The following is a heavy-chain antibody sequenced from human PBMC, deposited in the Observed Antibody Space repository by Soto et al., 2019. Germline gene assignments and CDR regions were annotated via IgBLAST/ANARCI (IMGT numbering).Heavy chain of an antibody. Sequence: EVQLLESGGGLVQPGGSLRLSCAASGFTFSSYAMSWVRQAPGKGLEWVSAISGSGGSTYYADSVKGRFTISRDHSKNTRELQMNSLRAEDTAVYYCAKGTSGWPGSFFDYWGQGTLVTVSS. CDR1: GFTFSSYA. V-gene: IGHV3-23*01. D-gene: IGHD6-19*01. CDR3: AKGTSGWPGSFFDY. CDR2: ISGSGGST. J-gene: IGHJ4*02.